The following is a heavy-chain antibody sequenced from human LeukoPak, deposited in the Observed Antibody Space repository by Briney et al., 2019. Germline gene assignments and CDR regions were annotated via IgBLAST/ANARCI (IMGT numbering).Heavy chain of an antibody. CDR2: ISSSGTTI. D-gene: IGHD4-17*01. V-gene: IGHV3-48*03. CDR3: ARIMITVTTSDY. J-gene: IGHJ4*02. Sequence: SGGFLRLSCAASGFTFSSYEMNWVRQAPGKGLEWLSYISSSGTTIKYADSVKGRFTISRDNAKNSLYLQVNSLRAEDTAVYYCARIMITVTTSDYWGQGTLVTVSS. CDR1: GFTFSSYE.